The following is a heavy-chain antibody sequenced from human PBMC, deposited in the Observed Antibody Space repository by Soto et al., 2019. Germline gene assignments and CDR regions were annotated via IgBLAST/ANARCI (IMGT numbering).Heavy chain of an antibody. CDR3: ASAYYDFWSGEIPFDY. D-gene: IGHD3-3*01. CDR2: MNPNSGNT. V-gene: IGHV1-8*01. Sequence: ASVKVSCKASGYTFTSYDINWVRQATGQGLEWMGWMNPNSGNTGYAQKFQGRVTMTRNTSISTAYMELSSLRSEDTAVYYCASAYYDFWSGEIPFDYWGQGTLVTVSS. J-gene: IGHJ4*02. CDR1: GYTFTSYD.